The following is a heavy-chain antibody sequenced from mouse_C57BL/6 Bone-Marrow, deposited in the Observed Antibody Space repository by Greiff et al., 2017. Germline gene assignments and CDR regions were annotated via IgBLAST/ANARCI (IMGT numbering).Heavy chain of an antibody. V-gene: IGHV1-63*01. CDR2: IYPGGGYT. CDR3: ARSKYYAMDY. Sequence: QVQLQQSGAELVRPGTSVKMSCKASGYTFTNYWIGWAKQRPGHGLEWIGDIYPGGGYTNYNEKFKGKATLTADKSSSTAYMQFSSLTSEDSAIYYCARSKYYAMDYWGQGTSVTSPQ. CDR1: GYTFTNYW. J-gene: IGHJ4*01.